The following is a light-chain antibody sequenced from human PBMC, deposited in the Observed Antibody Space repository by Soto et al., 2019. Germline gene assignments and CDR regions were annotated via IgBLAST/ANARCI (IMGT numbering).Light chain of an antibody. CDR2: EVT. V-gene: IGLV2-23*02. CDR3: CSYAGNSEV. J-gene: IGLJ1*01. Sequence: QSALTQPASVSGSPGQSITIPCTGTSGDVGGYNLVSWYQQPPGKAPKLMIYEVTERPSGVSNRFSGSKSGNTASLTISGLQPNDEADYYCCSYAGNSEVFGTGTKVTVL. CDR1: SGDVGGYNL.